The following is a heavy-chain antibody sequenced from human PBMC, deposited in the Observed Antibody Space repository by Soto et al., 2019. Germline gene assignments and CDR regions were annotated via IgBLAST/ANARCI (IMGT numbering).Heavy chain of an antibody. V-gene: IGHV1-69*06. J-gene: IGHJ6*02. CDR1: GGTFSSYA. Sequence: ASVKVSCKASGGTFSSYAISWVRQAPGQGLEWMGGIIPIFGTANYAQKFQGRVTITADKSTSTAYMELSSLRSEDTAVYHCARDRGAGPTYYYGSGSYIRNYYYGMDVWGQGTTVTVSS. CDR2: IIPIFGTA. CDR3: ARDRGAGPTYYYGSGSYIRNYYYGMDV. D-gene: IGHD3-10*01.